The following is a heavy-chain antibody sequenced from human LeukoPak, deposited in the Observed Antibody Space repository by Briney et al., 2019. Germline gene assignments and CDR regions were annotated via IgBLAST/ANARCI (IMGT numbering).Heavy chain of an antibody. CDR3: ARYPYSTSSWSDP. Sequence: GGSLRLSCAAPGXTVSSDYMSWVRQAPGKGLEWVSVIYSGGGTYYADSVRGRFTISRDNSKNTLYLQLNSLRAEDTAVYYCARYPYSTSSWSDPWGQGTLVTVSS. CDR2: IYSGGGT. V-gene: IGHV3-66*01. J-gene: IGHJ5*02. CDR1: GXTVSSDY. D-gene: IGHD6-6*01.